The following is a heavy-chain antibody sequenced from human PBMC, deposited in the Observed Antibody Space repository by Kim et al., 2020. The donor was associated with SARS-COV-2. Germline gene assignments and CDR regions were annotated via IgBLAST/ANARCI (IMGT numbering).Heavy chain of an antibody. J-gene: IGHJ4*02. Sequence: GGSLRLSCIASGFTFNSYGMHWVRQSPGKGLEWVAVISYDGDNIHYADSVKGRFTITRDNYNNRLYLKMNSLRAEDTAMYYCAQAELARESYYGSGSPFDLGGRGTLVTVS. D-gene: IGHD3-10*01. CDR1: GFTFNSYG. V-gene: IGHV3-30*18. CDR2: ISYDGDNI. CDR3: AQAELARESYYGSGSPFDL.